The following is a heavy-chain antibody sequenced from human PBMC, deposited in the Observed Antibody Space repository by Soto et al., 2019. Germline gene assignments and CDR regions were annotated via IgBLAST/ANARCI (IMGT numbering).Heavy chain of an antibody. J-gene: IGHJ6*02. CDR1: GFTVNSHA. D-gene: IGHD2-8*01. CDR3: TKSRRGILMVYGFGGMDV. V-gene: IGHV3-23*01. CDR2: ISGSGDGT. Sequence: GGSLRLSGAASGFTVNSHAMSWVRQAPGTGLEWVASISGSGDGTYYGDSVKGRFTISRDSSSSTLYLQMNNLRGEDTAVYFCTKSRRGILMVYGFGGMDVWGQGTTVTVS.